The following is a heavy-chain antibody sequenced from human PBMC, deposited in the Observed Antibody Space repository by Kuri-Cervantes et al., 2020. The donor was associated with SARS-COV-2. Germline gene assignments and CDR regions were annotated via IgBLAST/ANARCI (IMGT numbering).Heavy chain of an antibody. D-gene: IGHD3-10*01. CDR3: ARGQNSELLWFGESISYYFDY. V-gene: IGHV4-34*01. J-gene: IGHJ4*02. Sequence: GSLRLSCAVYGGSFSGYYWSWIRQPPGKGLEWIGEINHSGSTNYNPSLKSRVTISVDTSKNQFSLKLSSVTAADTAVYYCARGQNSELLWFGESISYYFDYWGRGTLVTVSS. CDR2: INHSGST. CDR1: GGSFSGYY.